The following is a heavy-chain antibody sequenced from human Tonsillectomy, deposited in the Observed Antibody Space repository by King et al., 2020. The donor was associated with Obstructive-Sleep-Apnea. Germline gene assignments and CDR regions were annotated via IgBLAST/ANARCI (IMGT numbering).Heavy chain of an antibody. CDR3: IPITAFDSSGYFYGETLRM. V-gene: IGHV3-15*01. CDR1: GLTFTDAW. Sequence: VQLVESGGGLVKPGGSLRLSCAVSGLTFTDAWMSWVRQAPGRGLEWVGRIKSNTAGGTKDYAAPVKGRFSISRDDSKNTVYLQMSSLRSEDTAVYLCIPITAFDSSGYFYGETLRMWGQGTMVTVSS. J-gene: IGHJ3*02. D-gene: IGHD3-22*01. CDR2: IKSNTAGGTK.